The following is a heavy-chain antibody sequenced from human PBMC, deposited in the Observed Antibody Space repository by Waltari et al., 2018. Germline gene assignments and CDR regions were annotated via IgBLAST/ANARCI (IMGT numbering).Heavy chain of an antibody. J-gene: IGHJ4*02. D-gene: IGHD5-18*01. CDR1: GLTVSRNY. Sequence: EVQLVESGGGLIQPGGSLRLSCEASGLTVSRNYMSWFRQAPGKGLELLSAIYRGGNTFYADSVKGRFNISIDNSKNTLYLQMNSLRVDDTAVYYCARDDSYGQFMRFDFWGQGTVVTVSS. CDR3: ARDDSYGQFMRFDF. V-gene: IGHV3-53*01. CDR2: IYRGGNT.